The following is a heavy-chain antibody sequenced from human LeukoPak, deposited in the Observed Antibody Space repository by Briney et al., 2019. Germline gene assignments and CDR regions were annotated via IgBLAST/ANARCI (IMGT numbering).Heavy chain of an antibody. CDR1: GGSFSGYY. D-gene: IGHD3-3*01. V-gene: IGHV4-59*01. Sequence: SETLSLTCAVYGGSFSGYYWSWIRQPPGKGLEWIGYIYYSGSTNYNPSLKSRVTISVDTSKNQFSLKLSSVTAADTAVYYCASLIYDFWSGYYLGYYGMDVWGQGTTVTVSS. CDR2: IYYSGST. CDR3: ASLIYDFWSGYYLGYYGMDV. J-gene: IGHJ6*02.